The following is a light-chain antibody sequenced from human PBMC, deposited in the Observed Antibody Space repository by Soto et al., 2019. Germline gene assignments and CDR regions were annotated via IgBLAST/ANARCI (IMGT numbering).Light chain of an antibody. CDR3: SSYTRGSTLSV. CDR2: ASS. CDR1: SSDVGRYNY. Sequence: QSVLTQPASVSGSPGQSSTISCTGTSSDVGRYNYVSWYQQHPGKAPRLMIYASSNRPSGVSHRFSGSRSGNTASLTISGLQAEDEADYFCSSYTRGSTLSVCGSGTKVTVL. V-gene: IGLV2-14*01. J-gene: IGLJ1*01.